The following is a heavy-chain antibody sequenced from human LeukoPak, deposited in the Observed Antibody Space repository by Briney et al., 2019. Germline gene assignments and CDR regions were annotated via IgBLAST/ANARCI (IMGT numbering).Heavy chain of an antibody. CDR1: GGTFSSYA. V-gene: IGHV1-69*04. CDR2: IIPIFGIA. Sequence: SVNVSCKASGGTFSSYAISWVRQAPGQGLEWMGRIIPIFGIANYAQKFQGRVTITADKSTSTAYMELSSLRSEDTAVYYCARRIAVAGTVWFDPWGQGTLVTVSS. J-gene: IGHJ5*02. D-gene: IGHD6-19*01. CDR3: ARRIAVAGTVWFDP.